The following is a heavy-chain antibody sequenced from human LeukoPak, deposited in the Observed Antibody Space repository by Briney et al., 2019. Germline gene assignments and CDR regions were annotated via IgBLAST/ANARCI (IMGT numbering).Heavy chain of an antibody. V-gene: IGHV1-69*04. J-gene: IGHJ4*02. CDR2: IIPILDIA. D-gene: IGHD2-21*02. Sequence: SGKVSCQASGGRFSTYSIRWVREAAGQGREWMGRIIPILDIANYAQKFQDRVTITADKSTSTAYMELSSLRAEDTAVYYCARAPASTHTGDCHRDFGGQGTLVTVSS. CDR3: ARAPASTHTGDCHRDF. CDR1: GGRFSTYS.